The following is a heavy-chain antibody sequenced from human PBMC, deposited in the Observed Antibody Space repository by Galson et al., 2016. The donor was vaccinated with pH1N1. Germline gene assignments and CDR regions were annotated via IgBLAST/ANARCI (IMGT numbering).Heavy chain of an antibody. Sequence: SLRLSCAASGFTFSDYYMSWIRRAPGKGLEWVSYLSSSGSTIYYADSVKGRFTISRDNAKNSLYLQMNSLRAEDTAVYFCARDVGGEVDVAFDCWGQGTMVSVSS. V-gene: IGHV3-11*04. J-gene: IGHJ3*01. CDR3: ARDVGGEVDVAFDC. D-gene: IGHD2-15*01. CDR1: GFTFSDYY. CDR2: LSSSGSTI.